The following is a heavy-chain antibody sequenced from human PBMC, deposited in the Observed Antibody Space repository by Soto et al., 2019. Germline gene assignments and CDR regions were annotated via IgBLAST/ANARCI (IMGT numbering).Heavy chain of an antibody. CDR2: TGTAGDT. CDR3: ARAGFLEWSYGRDV. D-gene: IGHD3-3*01. Sequence: PGGSLRLSCAASGFTFSSYDMHWVRQATGKGLEWVSATGTAGDTYYPGSVKGRFTISRENAKNSLYLQMNSLRAGDKAVYYCARAGFLEWSYGRDVWGQGTTVTVSS. V-gene: IGHV3-13*01. J-gene: IGHJ6*02. CDR1: GFTFSSYD.